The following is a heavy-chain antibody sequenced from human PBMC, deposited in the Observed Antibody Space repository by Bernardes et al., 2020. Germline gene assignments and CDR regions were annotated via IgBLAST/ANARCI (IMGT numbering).Heavy chain of an antibody. J-gene: IGHJ6*02. CDR3: ARRGLWFRELPYAPDYYYYGMDV. CDR2: ISSSSSTI. Sequence: GGSLRLSCAASGFTFSSYSMNWVRQAPGKGLEWVSYISSSSSTIYYADSVKGRFTISRDNAKNSLYLQMNSLRDEDTAVYYCARRGLWFRELPYAPDYYYYGMDVWGQGTTVTVSS. D-gene: IGHD3-10*01. V-gene: IGHV3-48*02. CDR1: GFTFSSYS.